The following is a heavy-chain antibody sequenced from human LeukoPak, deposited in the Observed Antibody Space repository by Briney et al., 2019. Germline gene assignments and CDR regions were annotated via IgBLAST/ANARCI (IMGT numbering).Heavy chain of an antibody. V-gene: IGHV1-2*02. CDR2: TNPNSGGT. CDR3: ARVKSGYDNSWFDP. Sequence: VASVKVSCKASGYTFTGYYMHWVRQAPGQGLEWMGWTNPNSGGTNYAQKFQGRVTMTRDTSISTAYMELSRLRSDDTAVYYCARVKSGYDNSWFDPWGQGTLVTVSS. D-gene: IGHD5-12*01. CDR1: GYTFTGYY. J-gene: IGHJ5*02.